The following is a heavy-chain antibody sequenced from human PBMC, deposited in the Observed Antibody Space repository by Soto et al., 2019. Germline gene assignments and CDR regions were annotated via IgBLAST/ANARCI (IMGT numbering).Heavy chain of an antibody. J-gene: IGHJ6*02. CDR1: GFAFSGST. CDR3: FRENYFSYHGMDA. Sequence: GGSLRLSCAGSGFAFSGSTIHWVRQASGKGLEWVDRIRSKANSYATAYAAAVKGRFIVSRDDSKTTPYLQMDSLKIEDTAMYYCFRENYFSYHGMDAWGQGTKVTVSS. CDR2: IRSKANSYAT. V-gene: IGHV3-73*01.